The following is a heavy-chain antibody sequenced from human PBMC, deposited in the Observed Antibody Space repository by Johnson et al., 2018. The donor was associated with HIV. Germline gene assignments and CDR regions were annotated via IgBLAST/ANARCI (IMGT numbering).Heavy chain of an antibody. Sequence: QVQLVESGGGLVKPGGSLRLSCAASGFSFSDYYMTWIRQAPGKGLEFVSYISSSGSTIYYADSVKGRFTISRDNAKNSLYLQLNSLRAEDTAVYYCARRRRYGDYFADAFDIWGQGTMVTVSS. D-gene: IGHD4-17*01. V-gene: IGHV3-11*04. CDR3: ARRRRYGDYFADAFDI. CDR1: GFSFSDYY. CDR2: ISSSGSTI. J-gene: IGHJ3*02.